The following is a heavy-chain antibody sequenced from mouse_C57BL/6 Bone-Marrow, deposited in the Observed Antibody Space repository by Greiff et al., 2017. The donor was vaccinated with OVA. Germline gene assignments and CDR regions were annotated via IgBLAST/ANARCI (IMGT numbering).Heavy chain of an antibody. J-gene: IGHJ1*03. D-gene: IGHD2-4*01. CDR3: ARERIMITTGWYFDV. V-gene: IGHV5-4*01. Sequence: EVMLVESGGGLVKPGGSLKLSCAASGFTFSSYAMSWVRQTPEKRLEWVATISDGGSYTYYPDNVKGRFTISRDNAKNNLYLQMSHLKSEDTAMYYCARERIMITTGWYFDVWGTGTTVTVSS. CDR1: GFTFSSYA. CDR2: ISDGGSYT.